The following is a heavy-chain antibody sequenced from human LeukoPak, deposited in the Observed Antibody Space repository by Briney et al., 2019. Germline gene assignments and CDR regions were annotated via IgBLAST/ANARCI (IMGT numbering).Heavy chain of an antibody. V-gene: IGHV1-69*13. D-gene: IGHD3-22*01. CDR2: IIPIFATA. Sequence: SVKVSCKASGGTFSSYAISWVRQAPGQGLEWMGGIIPIFATANYAQKFQGRVTITADESTGTAYMELSSLRSEDTAVYYCARGPITTRSHFDYWGQGTLVTVSS. CDR1: GGTFSSYA. J-gene: IGHJ4*02. CDR3: ARGPITTRSHFDY.